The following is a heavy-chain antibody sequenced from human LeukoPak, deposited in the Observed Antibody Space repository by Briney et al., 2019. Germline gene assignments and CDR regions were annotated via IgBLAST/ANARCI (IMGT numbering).Heavy chain of an antibody. Sequence: SVKVSCKASGGTFSNYAISWVRQAPGQGLEWMGGIIPIFGTASYAQKFQGRVTITADESTSTAYMELSSLRSKDTAVYYCARDLGDSFDYWGQGTLVTVSS. V-gene: IGHV1-69*01. CDR1: GGTFSNYA. D-gene: IGHD3-10*01. CDR2: IIPIFGTA. CDR3: ARDLGDSFDY. J-gene: IGHJ4*02.